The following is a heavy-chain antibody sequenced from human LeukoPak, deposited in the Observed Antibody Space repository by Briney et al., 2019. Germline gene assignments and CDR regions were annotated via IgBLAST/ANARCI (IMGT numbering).Heavy chain of an antibody. J-gene: IGHJ6*02. CDR1: GYIFTGYY. CDR2: VNPHSGGT. Sequence: ASVKVSCKTSGYIFTGYYIHWVRQAPGQGLEWMGWVNPHSGGTNYAQKFQGRVSMTWDTSISTGYMDLHSLTSDDTAVYYCARKDGGRDGMDVWGQGTTVTVSS. V-gene: IGHV1-2*02. D-gene: IGHD4-23*01. CDR3: ARKDGGRDGMDV.